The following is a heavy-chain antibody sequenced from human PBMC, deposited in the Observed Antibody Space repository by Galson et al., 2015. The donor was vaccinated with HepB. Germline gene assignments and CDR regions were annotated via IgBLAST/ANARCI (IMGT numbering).Heavy chain of an antibody. CDR2: IYSGGST. V-gene: IGHV3-66*01. Sequence: SLRLSCAASGFTVSSNYMSWVRQAPGKGLEWVSVIYSGGSTYYADSVKGRFTISRDNSKNTLYLQMNSLRAEDTAVYYCARGGIVGATALDYWGQGTLVTVSS. J-gene: IGHJ4*02. CDR1: GFTVSSNY. D-gene: IGHD1-26*01. CDR3: ARGGIVGATALDY.